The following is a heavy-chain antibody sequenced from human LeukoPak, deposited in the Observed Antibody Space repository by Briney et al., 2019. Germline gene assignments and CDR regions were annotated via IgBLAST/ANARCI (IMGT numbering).Heavy chain of an antibody. CDR3: ARWAKTPVLLSRWFDP. CDR2: IYYSGST. V-gene: IGHV4-59*01. CDR1: GGSISSYY. D-gene: IGHD2-21*02. J-gene: IGHJ5*02. Sequence: SETLSLTCTVSGGSISSYYWSWIRQPPGKGLEWIGYIYYSGSTNYNPSLKSRVTISVDTSKNQFSLKLSSVTAADTAVYYCARWAKTPVLLSRWFDPWGQGTLVTVSS.